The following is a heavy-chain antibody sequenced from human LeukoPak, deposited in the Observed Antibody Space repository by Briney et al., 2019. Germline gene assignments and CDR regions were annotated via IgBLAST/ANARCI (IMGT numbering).Heavy chain of an antibody. CDR2: ISSSGSTI. CDR1: GFTFSDYY. V-gene: IGHV3-11*01. CDR3: ARDRSDYYDSSGYPLGY. D-gene: IGHD3-22*01. J-gene: IGHJ4*02. Sequence: PGGSLRLSCAASGFTFSDYYVSWIRQAPGKGLEWVSYISSSGSTIYYADSVKGRFTISRDNAKNSLYLQMNSLRAEDTAVYYCARDRSDYYDSSGYPLGYWGQGTLVTVSS.